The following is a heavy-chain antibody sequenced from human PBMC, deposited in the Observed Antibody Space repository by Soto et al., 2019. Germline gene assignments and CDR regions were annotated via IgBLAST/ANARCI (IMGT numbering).Heavy chain of an antibody. CDR1: GGSISSYY. V-gene: IGHV4-59*08. CDR2: IYYSGST. CDR3: ASLTRDIVVVPAAYYYYYMDV. Sequence: SETLSLTCTVSGGSISSYYWSWIRQPPGKGLEWIGYIYYSGSTNYNPSLKSRVTISVDTSKNQFSLKLSPVTAADTAVYYCASLTRDIVVVPAAYYYYYMDVWGKGTTVTVSS. D-gene: IGHD2-2*01. J-gene: IGHJ6*03.